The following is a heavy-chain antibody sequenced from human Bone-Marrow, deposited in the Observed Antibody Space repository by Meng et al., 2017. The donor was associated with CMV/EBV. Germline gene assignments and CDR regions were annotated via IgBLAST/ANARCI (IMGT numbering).Heavy chain of an antibody. Sequence: SGTLSLTCAASRFTFSSYSMNWVRQAPGKGLEWIGNFYYSGTTAYTPSLKSRVTISGDTSKNQFSLKLYSVTATDTAVYYCASGSALGYYGMDLWGQGTTVTVSS. CDR3: ASGSALGYYGMDL. J-gene: IGHJ6*02. D-gene: IGHD1-26*01. CDR2: FYYSGTT. CDR1: RFTFSSYSMN. V-gene: IGHV4-39*01.